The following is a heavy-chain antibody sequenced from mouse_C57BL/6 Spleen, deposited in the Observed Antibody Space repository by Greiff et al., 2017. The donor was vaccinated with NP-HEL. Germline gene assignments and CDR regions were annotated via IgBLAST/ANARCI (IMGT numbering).Heavy chain of an antibody. V-gene: IGHV14-1*01. J-gene: IGHJ1*03. CDR1: GFNIKDYY. D-gene: IGHD1-1*01. CDR2: FDPEDGDT. Sequence: VQLKQSGAELVRPGASVKLSCTASGFNIKDYYMHWVKQRPEQGLEWIGRFDPEDGDTEYAPKFQGKATMTADTSSNTAYLQLSSLTSEDTAVYYCTDHYYGSSTHWYFDVWGTGTTVTVSS. CDR3: TDHYYGSSTHWYFDV.